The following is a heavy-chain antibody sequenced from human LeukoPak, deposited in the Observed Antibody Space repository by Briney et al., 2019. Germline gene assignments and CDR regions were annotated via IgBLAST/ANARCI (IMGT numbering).Heavy chain of an antibody. V-gene: IGHV3-74*01. Sequence: PGGSLRLSCAAAGFTFSSYWMNWVRQARGKGLVWVSCIASDGSSTTYADSVKGRFSISRNNAKNTLYLQMNSLRVEDTAVYYWARGRPHGNDYWGEGSLVTVSS. CDR2: IASDGSST. J-gene: IGHJ4*02. CDR3: ARGRPHGNDY. D-gene: IGHD4-23*01. CDR1: GFTFSSYW.